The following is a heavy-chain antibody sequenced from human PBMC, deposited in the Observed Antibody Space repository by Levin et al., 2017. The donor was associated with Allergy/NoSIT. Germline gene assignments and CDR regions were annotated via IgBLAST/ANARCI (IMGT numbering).Heavy chain of an antibody. D-gene: IGHD3-22*01. V-gene: IGHV3-7*01. CDR2: IKQDGSEK. Sequence: LTGGSLRLSCAASGFTFSSYWMTWVRQAPGKGLEWVANIKQDGSEKYYVDSVKGRFTISRDNAKNSLYLQMNSLRAEDTAVYYCARDLTYYYDRSGYYDDRSGYYDALDIWGQGTMVTVCS. CDR3: ARDLTYYYDRSGYYDDRSGYYDALDI. J-gene: IGHJ3*02. CDR1: GFTFSSYW.